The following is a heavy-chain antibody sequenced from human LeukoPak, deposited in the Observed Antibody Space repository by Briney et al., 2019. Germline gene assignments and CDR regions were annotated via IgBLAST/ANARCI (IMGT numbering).Heavy chain of an antibody. CDR3: AGVSLRLGELSPPFDY. J-gene: IGHJ4*02. CDR2: ISVYNGNT. CDR1: GYTFTSYG. D-gene: IGHD3-16*02. V-gene: IGHV1-18*01. Sequence: ASVKVSCKASGYTFTSYGINWVRQAPGQGLEWMGWISVYNGNTKYAQKLQGRVTMTTDTSASTAYMELRSLRSDDTAVYYCAGVSLRLGELSPPFDYWGQGTLVTVSS.